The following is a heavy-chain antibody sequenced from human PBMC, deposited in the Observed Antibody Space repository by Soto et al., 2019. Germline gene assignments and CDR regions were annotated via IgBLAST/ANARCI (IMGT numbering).Heavy chain of an antibody. CDR2: IYSSGST. Sequence: PSETLSLTGTVSGGSVSIDTHDWSWIRQPPGRRLEWIGFIYSSGSTNYNPSLKSRVTMSVDTSKNQFSLKLRSVIVADTAVYHCARFVRSCSGTTCYTRADVWGQGTTVTVSS. J-gene: IGHJ6*02. V-gene: IGHV4-61*01. D-gene: IGHD2-2*02. CDR3: ARFVRSCSGTTCYTRADV. CDR1: GGSVSIDTHD.